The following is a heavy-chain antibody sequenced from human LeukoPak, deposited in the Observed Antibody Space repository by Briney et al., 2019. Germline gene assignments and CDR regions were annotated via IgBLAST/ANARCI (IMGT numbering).Heavy chain of an antibody. Sequence: GGSLRLSCAASGITFSDHYMSWIRQAPGKGLEWVAHISSSGSTIEYADSVKGRFAISRDNAKNSLYLQMISLSVEDTAVYYCAREVRYTGSWYVYYYFDYWGQGTLVTVSS. CDR2: ISSSGSTI. V-gene: IGHV3-11*01. CDR3: AREVRYTGSWYVYYYFDY. CDR1: GITFSDHY. D-gene: IGHD6-13*01. J-gene: IGHJ4*02.